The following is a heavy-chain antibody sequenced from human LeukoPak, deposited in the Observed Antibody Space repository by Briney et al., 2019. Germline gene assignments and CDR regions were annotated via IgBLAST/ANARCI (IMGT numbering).Heavy chain of an antibody. CDR1: GFTFTNYA. CDR3: AKVRIQLCPRGYFDY. Sequence: GGSLRLSCVASGFTFTNYAMSWVLQAPGKGLEWVSLINAGGGSAYYADSVKGRFTISRDNSRNTLYLQMNSLRAEDTAVYYCAKVRIQLCPRGYFDYSGQGTLVSVSS. V-gene: IGHV3-23*01. J-gene: IGHJ4*02. D-gene: IGHD5-18*01. CDR2: INAGGGSA.